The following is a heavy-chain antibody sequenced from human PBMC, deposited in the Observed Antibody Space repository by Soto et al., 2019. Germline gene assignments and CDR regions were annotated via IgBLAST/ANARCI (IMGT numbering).Heavy chain of an antibody. D-gene: IGHD5-12*01. CDR3: ARARRAWSDFADYTLAV. J-gene: IGHJ6*03. CDR1: GFTFNSYG. CDR2: ISYDSTKT. Sequence: QVQLVESGGGVVQPGRSLRLSCAASGFTFNSYGMHWVRQGPGNGLELVAFISYDSTKTYYADSVKGRFTISRDNSKIALYVQMNSLTGEDPAVYYCARARRAWSDFADYTLAVWGRGTTVTAS. V-gene: IGHV3-30*03.